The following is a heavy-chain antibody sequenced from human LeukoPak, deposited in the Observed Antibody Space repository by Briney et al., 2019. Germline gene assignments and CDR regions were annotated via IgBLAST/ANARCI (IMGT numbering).Heavy chain of an antibody. D-gene: IGHD3-3*01. CDR2: IIPIFGTA. Sequence: SVKVSCKASGGAFSSYAISWVRQAPGQGLEWMGGIIPIFGTANYAQKFQGRVTITADESTSTAYMELSSLRSEDTAVYYCARVRTYYDFWSGYGSHMDVWGKGTTVTVSS. CDR3: ARVRTYYDFWSGYGSHMDV. V-gene: IGHV1-69*13. CDR1: GGAFSSYA. J-gene: IGHJ6*03.